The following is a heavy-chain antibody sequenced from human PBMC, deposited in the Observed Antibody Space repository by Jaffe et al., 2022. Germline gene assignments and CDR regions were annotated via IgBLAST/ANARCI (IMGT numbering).Heavy chain of an antibody. J-gene: IGHJ4*02. CDR1: GYTFTNYH. CDR2: INPRGTGT. CDR3: ATTGDGLYHFDS. D-gene: IGHD2-21*01. V-gene: IGHV1-46*01. Sequence: QVQLVQSGAEVKKPGATVKVSCKGSGYTFTNYHIHWLRQAPGQGFEWMGIINPRGTGTAYAQKFQGRITMTRDTSTSTVYMELSSLISDDTAVYYCATTGDGLYHFDSWGQGTRVTVSS.